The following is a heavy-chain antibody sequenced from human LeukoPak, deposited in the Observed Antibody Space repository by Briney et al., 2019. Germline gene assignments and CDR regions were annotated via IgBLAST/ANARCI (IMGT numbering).Heavy chain of an antibody. CDR2: IHESGST. Sequence: PSGTLSLTCAVSGVSMSSNNWWSWVRQPPGKGLEWIGEIHESGSTNYNPSLKSRVTISVDKSKDQFSLKLSSETAADTAVYYCARREGFSQKDWGQGTQVTVS. V-gene: IGHV4-4*02. CDR1: GVSMSSNNW. CDR3: ARREGFSQKD. J-gene: IGHJ4*02.